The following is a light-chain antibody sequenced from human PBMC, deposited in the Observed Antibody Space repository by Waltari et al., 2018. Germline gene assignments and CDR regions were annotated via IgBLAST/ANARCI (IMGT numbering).Light chain of an antibody. CDR3: QQYNDWPDT. CDR1: QSINRN. J-gene: IGKJ5*01. V-gene: IGKV3-15*01. Sequence: EIVMTQSPVTLSVSPGERATLSCRASQSINRNLAWYQQKSGQAPRLLIYGTSTRATGIPARFSGSGSGTEFTLTISSLQSEDFAVYYCQQYNDWPDTFGQGTRLEIK. CDR2: GTS.